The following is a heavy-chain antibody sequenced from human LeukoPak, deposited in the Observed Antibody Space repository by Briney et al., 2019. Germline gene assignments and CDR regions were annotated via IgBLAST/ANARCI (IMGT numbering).Heavy chain of an antibody. CDR2: IYHSGSN. CDR3: ARVDIVATIHFDY. J-gene: IGHJ4*02. Sequence: SETLSLPCNVSGYSISNGYYWGWIRQPPGKGLEWIGIIYHSGSNHYNPSLKSRVSISVDTSKNQFSLILTSVTAADTAVYYCARVDIVATIHFDYWGQGTLVTVSS. CDR1: GYSISNGYY. D-gene: IGHD5-12*01. V-gene: IGHV4-38-2*02.